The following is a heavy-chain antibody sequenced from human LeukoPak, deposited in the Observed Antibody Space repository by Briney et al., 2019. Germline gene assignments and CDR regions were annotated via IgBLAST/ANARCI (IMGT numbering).Heavy chain of an antibody. CDR1: GGTFSSYA. D-gene: IGHD6-6*01. J-gene: IGHJ6*02. CDR3: AKQLVAARYYYYGMDV. Sequence: ASVKVSCKASGGTFSSYAISWVRQAPGKGLEWVSAISGSGGSTYYADSVKGRFTISRDNSKNTLYLQMNSLRAEDTAVYYCAKQLVAARYYYYGMDVWGQGTTVTVSS. V-gene: IGHV3-23*01. CDR2: ISGSGGST.